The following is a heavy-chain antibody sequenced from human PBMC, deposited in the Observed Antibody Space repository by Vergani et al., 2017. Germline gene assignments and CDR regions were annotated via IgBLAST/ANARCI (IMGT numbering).Heavy chain of an antibody. CDR1: GFSLTTRGVA. CDR2: VFWDDDK. J-gene: IGHJ4*02. CDR3: THRPDCSVGHCYEDY. D-gene: IGHD2-15*01. V-gene: IGHV2-5*02. Sequence: QITLKESGPTLVKPTQTLTLTCTFSGFSLTTRGVAVGWIRQPPGKALEWLAIVFWDDDKRYSPSLRNRVTITRDTSRNQVVLTMPNIDPVDTATYYCTHRPDCSVGHCYEDYWGKGTLVTVSS.